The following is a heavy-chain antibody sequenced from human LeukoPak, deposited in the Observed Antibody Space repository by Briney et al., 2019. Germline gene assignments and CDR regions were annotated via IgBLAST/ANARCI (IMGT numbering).Heavy chain of an antibody. CDR3: ARERRYYDSSGYLCVEIDY. D-gene: IGHD3-22*01. J-gene: IGHJ4*02. Sequence: GGSLRLSCAASGFTFSSYWMSWVRQAPGKGLEWVANIKQDGSEKYYVDSVKGRFTISRDNAKNSLYLQMNSLRAEDTAVYYCARERRYYDSSGYLCVEIDYWGQGTLVTVSS. CDR2: IKQDGSEK. V-gene: IGHV3-7*01. CDR1: GFTFSSYW.